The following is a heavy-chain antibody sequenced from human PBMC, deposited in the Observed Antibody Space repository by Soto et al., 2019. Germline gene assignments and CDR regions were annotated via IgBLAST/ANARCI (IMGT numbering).Heavy chain of an antibody. D-gene: IGHD3-3*01. V-gene: IGHV4-34*01. CDR3: ATRITVFGLLIPPFDP. CDR2: INHTGGT. Sequence: SETLSLTCAVYGGSVNGYYWNWIRQPPGKGLEWIGEINHTGGTHYNPSLKRRVTMSVDTSKNQFSLRLSPVTAADTAIYYCATRITVFGLLIPPFDPWGQGTQVTVS. CDR1: GGSVNGYY. J-gene: IGHJ5*02.